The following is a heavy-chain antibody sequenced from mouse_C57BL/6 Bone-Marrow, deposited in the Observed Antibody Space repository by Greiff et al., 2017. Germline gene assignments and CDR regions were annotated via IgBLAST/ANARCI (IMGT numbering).Heavy chain of an antibody. CDR2: IYPGDGDT. CDR1: GYAFSSYW. CDR3: ARSGSLDY. Sequence: VQLQQSGAELVKPGASVKISCKASGYAFSSYWRNWVKQRPGKGLEWIGQIYPGDGDTNYNGKFKGKATLTADKSSSTAYMQLSSLTSEDSAVYFCARSGSLDYWGQGTTLTVSS. V-gene: IGHV1-80*01. J-gene: IGHJ2*01. D-gene: IGHD4-1*01.